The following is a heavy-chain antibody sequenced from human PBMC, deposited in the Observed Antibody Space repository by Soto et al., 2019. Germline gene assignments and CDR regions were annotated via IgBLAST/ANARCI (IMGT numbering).Heavy chain of an antibody. J-gene: IGHJ6*03. CDR1: GGSISSSSYY. CDR3: AESPGSSSSKGYYYYYYMDV. V-gene: IGHV4-39*01. CDR2: IYYSGST. D-gene: IGHD6-6*01. Sequence: KASETLSLTCIVSGGSISSSSYYWGWIRQPPGKGLEWIGSIYYSGSTYYNPSLKSRVTISVDTSKNQFSLKLSSVTAADTAVYYCAESPGSSSSKGYYYYYYMDVWGKGTTVTVSS.